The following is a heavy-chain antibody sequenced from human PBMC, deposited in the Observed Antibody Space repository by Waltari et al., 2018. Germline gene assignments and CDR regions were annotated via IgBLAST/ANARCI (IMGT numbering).Heavy chain of an antibody. J-gene: IGHJ4*02. D-gene: IGHD1-26*01. CDR3: ARQDPYRGFDY. Sequence: QLQLQESGPGLVKPSETLSLTCTVSGGSISSSGYYYAWIRQPPGKGLEWIGTIYYSGSTFHNPSLKSRVTISVDTSKNQFSLKLGPVTAADTAVYYCARQDPYRGFDYWGQGTLVTVSS. V-gene: IGHV4-39*01. CDR1: GGSISSSGYY. CDR2: IYYSGST.